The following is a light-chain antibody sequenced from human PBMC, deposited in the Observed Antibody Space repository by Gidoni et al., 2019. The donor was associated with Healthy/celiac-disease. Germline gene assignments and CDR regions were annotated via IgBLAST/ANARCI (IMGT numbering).Light chain of an antibody. CDR3: QQRYSTPPLT. J-gene: IGKJ4*01. V-gene: IGKV1-39*01. CDR2: AAS. CDR1: QSISSY. Sequence: DLQMTQSTSSLSASVGDSVTIPCRARQSISSYLHWYQQKPGKAPKLLIYAASSLQSGVPSRFSCSGSGTDFTLTISSLQPEDFATYYCQQRYSTPPLTFGGXTKVEIK.